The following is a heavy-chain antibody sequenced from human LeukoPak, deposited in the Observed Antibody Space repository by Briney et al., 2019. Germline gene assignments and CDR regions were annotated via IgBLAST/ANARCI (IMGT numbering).Heavy chain of an antibody. CDR2: VSPYNGNT. D-gene: IGHD2/OR15-2a*01. V-gene: IGHV1-18*01. CDR1: GYTFTGYG. J-gene: IGHJ3*02. CDR3: ARGEIATDAFDI. Sequence: ASVKVSCKISGYTFTGYGISWLRQAPGQGLEWMGWVSPYNGNTNYAQEFQGRVTMTTDTSTSTAYMELRSLRSDDTAVYYCARGEIATDAFDIWGQGTMVTVSS.